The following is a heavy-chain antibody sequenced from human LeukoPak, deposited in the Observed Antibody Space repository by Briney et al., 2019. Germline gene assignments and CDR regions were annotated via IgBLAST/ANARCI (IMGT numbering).Heavy chain of an antibody. Sequence: QPAGSLRLSCAASGFTFSSYAMSWVRQAPGKGLEWVSAISGSGGSTYYADSVKGRFTISRDNSKNTLYLQMNSLRAEDTAAYYCARDRLGPDYWGQGTLVTVSS. J-gene: IGHJ4*02. V-gene: IGHV3-23*01. CDR2: ISGSGGST. CDR1: GFTFSSYA. CDR3: ARDRLGPDY. D-gene: IGHD7-27*01.